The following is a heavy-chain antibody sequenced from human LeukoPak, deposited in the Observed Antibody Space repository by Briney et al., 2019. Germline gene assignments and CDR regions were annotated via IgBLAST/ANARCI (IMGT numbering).Heavy chain of an antibody. CDR2: INPNSGDT. D-gene: IGHD3-22*01. Sequence: GASVKVSCKASGYTFIDYYMHWVRQAPGQGLEWMGWINPNSGDTKYAQKFRGRVTMTRDTSISTAYMELSRLRSDDTAVYYCARIDSSGGDIWGQGTMVTVSS. CDR3: ARIDSSGGDI. J-gene: IGHJ3*02. V-gene: IGHV1-2*02. CDR1: GYTFIDYY.